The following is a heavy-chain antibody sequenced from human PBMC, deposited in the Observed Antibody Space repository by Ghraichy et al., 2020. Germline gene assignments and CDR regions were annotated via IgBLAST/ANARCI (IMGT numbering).Heavy chain of an antibody. Sequence: SETLSLTCTVSGGSISSYYWSWIRQPPGKGLEWIGYIYYSGSTNYNPSLKSRVTISVDTSKNQFSLKLSSVTAADTAVYYCARAVVVVVAATGKGYNWFDPWGQGTLVTVSS. CDR1: GGSISSYY. D-gene: IGHD2-15*01. CDR3: ARAVVVVVAATGKGYNWFDP. CDR2: IYYSGST. J-gene: IGHJ5*02. V-gene: IGHV4-59*01.